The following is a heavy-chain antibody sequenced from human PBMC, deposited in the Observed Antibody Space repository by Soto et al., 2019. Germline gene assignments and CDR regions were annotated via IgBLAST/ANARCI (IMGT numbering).Heavy chain of an antibody. D-gene: IGHD5-12*01. CDR1: GYPFTTYY. CDR3: ARTYSGYDTP. CDR2: IDPRSGGT. V-gene: IGHV1-2*02. Sequence: ASVKVSCKVSGYPFTTYYIHWVRQAPGQGLEWMGWIDPRSGGTNYAQKFQGRVTMTRDTSISTAYMELSRLRSDDTAVYYCARTYSGYDTPWGQGTLVTVSS. J-gene: IGHJ5*02.